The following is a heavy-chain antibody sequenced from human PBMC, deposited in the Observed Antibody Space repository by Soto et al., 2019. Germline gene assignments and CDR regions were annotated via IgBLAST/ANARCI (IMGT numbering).Heavy chain of an antibody. V-gene: IGHV3-23*01. J-gene: IGHJ5*02. Sequence: EVQLLESGGGLVQPGGSLRLSCAASGLTFSDCAMYWVRQAPGKGLEWVSSIGAGGGDTYYADSVKGRFTISRDNSKNTLYLQRNSLRAEDTAVYYCAKKGTETVGQSWVDPWGQGTLVTVSS. CDR3: AKKGTETVGQSWVDP. D-gene: IGHD1-26*01. CDR1: GLTFSDCA. CDR2: IGAGGGDT.